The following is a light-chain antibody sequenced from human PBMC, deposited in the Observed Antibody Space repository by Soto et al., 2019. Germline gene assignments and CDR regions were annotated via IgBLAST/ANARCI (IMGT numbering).Light chain of an antibody. V-gene: IGKV3-20*01. CDR2: GSS. CDR1: QSVSSSY. Sequence: EIVLTQSPGTLSLSPGERATLSCRASQSVSSSYFAWYQQKPGQAPRLLIYGSSSRSTGIPDRFSGSGSWTDFPLTISRLEPEDFAVYYCQQYGSSPPLTFGGGTKVEIK. J-gene: IGKJ4*01. CDR3: QQYGSSPPLT.